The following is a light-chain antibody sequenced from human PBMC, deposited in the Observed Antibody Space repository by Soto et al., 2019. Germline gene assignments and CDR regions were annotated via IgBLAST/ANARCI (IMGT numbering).Light chain of an antibody. CDR2: GAS. CDR3: QQYGSSPFLT. CDR1: QSVSSSY. V-gene: IGKV3-20*01. J-gene: IGKJ4*01. Sequence: EIVLTQSPGTLSLSPGERATLSCRASQSVSSSYLAWYQQKPGQAPRLLIYGASSRATSIPDRFSGSGSGTDFTLTISRLEPEDFAVYYCQQYGSSPFLTFGGGTKVEIK.